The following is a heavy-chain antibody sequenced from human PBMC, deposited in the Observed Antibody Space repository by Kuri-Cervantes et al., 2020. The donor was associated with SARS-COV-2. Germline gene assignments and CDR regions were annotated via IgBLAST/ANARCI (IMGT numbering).Heavy chain of an antibody. V-gene: IGHV3-30*03. CDR2: ISYDGSNK. CDR3: ARALVVTDAFDI. Sequence: GESLKISCAASGFTFSSYGMHWVRQAPGKGLEWVAVISYDGSNKYYADSVKGRFTISRDNSKNTLYLQMNSLRAEDTAVYYCARALVVTDAFDIWGQGTMVTVSS. CDR1: GFTFSSYG. D-gene: IGHD3-22*01. J-gene: IGHJ3*02.